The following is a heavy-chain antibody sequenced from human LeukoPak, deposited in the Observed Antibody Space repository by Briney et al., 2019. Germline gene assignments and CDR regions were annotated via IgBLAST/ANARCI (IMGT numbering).Heavy chain of an antibody. Sequence: SETLSLTCTVSGGSISSYYWGWIRQPPGKGLEWIGSIYYSGSTYYNPSLKSRVTISVDTSKNQFSLKLSSVTAADTAVYYCARPITIFGVVTADYWGQGTLVTVSS. V-gene: IGHV4-39*01. D-gene: IGHD3-3*01. J-gene: IGHJ4*02. CDR3: ARPITIFGVVTADY. CDR2: IYYSGST. CDR1: GGSISSYY.